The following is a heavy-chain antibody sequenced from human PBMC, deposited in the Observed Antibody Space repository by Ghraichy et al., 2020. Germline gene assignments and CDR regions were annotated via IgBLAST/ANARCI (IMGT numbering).Heavy chain of an antibody. D-gene: IGHD3-22*01. V-gene: IGHV1-69*13. CDR3: ASLGYDSSGYYYFDY. Sequence: SVKVSCKASGGTFSSYAISWVRQAPGQGLEWMGGIIPIFGTANYAQKFQGRVTITADESTSTAYMELSSLRSEDTAVYYCASLGYDSSGYYYFDYWGQGTLVTVSS. CDR1: GGTFSSYA. CDR2: IIPIFGTA. J-gene: IGHJ4*02.